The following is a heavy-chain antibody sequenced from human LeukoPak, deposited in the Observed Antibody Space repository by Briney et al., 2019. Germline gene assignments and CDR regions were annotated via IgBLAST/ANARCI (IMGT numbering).Heavy chain of an antibody. CDR1: GFTFSNYG. CDR3: ARDTRGYFDL. J-gene: IGHJ2*01. D-gene: IGHD1-1*01. CDR2: ISRTTSTI. V-gene: IGHV3-48*04. Sequence: QPGGSLRLSCAASGFTFSNYGMSWVRQAPGKGLEWISYISRTTSTIYYADSVKGRFTISRDNAKKSLYLQMNSLRAEDTAVYYCARDTRGYFDLWGRGTQVTVSS.